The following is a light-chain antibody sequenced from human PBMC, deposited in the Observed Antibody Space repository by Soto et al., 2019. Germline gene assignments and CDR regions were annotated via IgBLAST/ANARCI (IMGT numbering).Light chain of an antibody. Sequence: IVMSQSPVTLSMSPGEGTPLSCRASQSVRSNLAWYQQKPGQAPSLLIYGASTRATGIPTRFSGTGSGTDFTLTISSLEPEDFAVYYCQQRSNWPSLTFGGGTKVDIK. CDR2: GAS. CDR3: QQRSNWPSLT. J-gene: IGKJ4*01. V-gene: IGKV3-11*01. CDR1: QSVRSN.